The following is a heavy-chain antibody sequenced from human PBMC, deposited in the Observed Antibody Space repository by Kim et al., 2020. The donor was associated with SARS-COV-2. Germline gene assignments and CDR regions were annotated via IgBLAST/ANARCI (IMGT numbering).Heavy chain of an antibody. CDR3: ARGVGYDYPFDY. CDR1: GFTFSSYA. V-gene: IGHV3-23*03. D-gene: IGHD5-12*01. CDR2: IYSGGSST. Sequence: GGSLRLSCAASGFTFSSYAMSWVRQAPGKGLEWVSVIYSGGSSTYYADSVKGRFTISRDNSKNTLYLQMNSLRAEDTAVYYCARGVGYDYPFDYWGQGTL. J-gene: IGHJ4*02.